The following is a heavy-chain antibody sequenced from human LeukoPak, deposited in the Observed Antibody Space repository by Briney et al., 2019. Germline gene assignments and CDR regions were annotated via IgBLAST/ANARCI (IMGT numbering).Heavy chain of an antibody. CDR1: GFTFSSYA. D-gene: IGHD6-6*01. J-gene: IGHJ4*02. V-gene: IGHV3-23*01. CDR3: ARDASSGAYFDY. CDR2: ISGSGGST. Sequence: GESLRLSCAASGFTFSSYAMSWVRQAPGKGLEWVSAISGSGGSTYYADSVKGRFTISRDNSKNTQYLQMNSLRAEDTAVYYCARDASSGAYFDYWGQGTLVTVSS.